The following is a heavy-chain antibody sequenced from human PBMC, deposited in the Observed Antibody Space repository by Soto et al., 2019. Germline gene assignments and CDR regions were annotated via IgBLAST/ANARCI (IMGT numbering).Heavy chain of an antibody. CDR1: GGSISSYY. CDR3: ARWGAAMVVPHYYYNTGMHV. V-gene: IGHV4-59*01. CDR2: IYYSGST. J-gene: IGHJ6*04. D-gene: IGHD5-18*01. Sequence: SETLSLTCTVSGGSISSYYWSWIRQPPGNGLEWIGYIYYSGSTNYNPSLKSRVTISVDTSKNQFSLKLSSVTAADTAVYYCARWGAAMVVPHYYYNTGMHVWGKGTTVTVSS.